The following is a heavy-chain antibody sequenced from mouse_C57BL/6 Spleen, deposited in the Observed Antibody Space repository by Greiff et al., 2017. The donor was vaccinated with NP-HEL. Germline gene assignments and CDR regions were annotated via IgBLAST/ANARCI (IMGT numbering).Heavy chain of an antibody. V-gene: IGHV3-6*01. J-gene: IGHJ1*03. Sequence: DVKLQESGPGLVKPSQSLSLTCSVTGYSITSGYYWNWIRQFPGNKLEWMGYISYDGSNNYNPSLKNRISITRDTSKNQFFLKLNSVTTEDTATYYCARAPGYFDVWGTGTTVTVSS. CDR1: GYSITSGYY. CDR2: ISYDGSN. CDR3: ARAPGYFDV.